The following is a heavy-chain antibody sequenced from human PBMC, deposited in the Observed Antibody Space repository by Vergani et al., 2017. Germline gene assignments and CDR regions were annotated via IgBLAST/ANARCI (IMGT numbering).Heavy chain of an antibody. CDR1: GFTFSSYS. Sequence: EVQLVESGGGLVKPGGSLRLSCAASGFTFSSYSMNWVRQAPGKGLEWVSSISSSSSYIYYADSVKGRFTISRDNAKNSLYLQMNSLRAEDTAVYYCARASIAVAGRVFCDYWAQGTLVTVSS. CDR2: ISSSSSYI. V-gene: IGHV3-21*01. J-gene: IGHJ4*02. CDR3: ARASIAVAGRVFCDY. D-gene: IGHD6-19*01.